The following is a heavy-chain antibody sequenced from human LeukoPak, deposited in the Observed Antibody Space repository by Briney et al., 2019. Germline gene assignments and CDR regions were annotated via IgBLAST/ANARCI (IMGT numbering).Heavy chain of an antibody. V-gene: IGHV3-30-3*01. J-gene: IGHJ4*02. CDR1: GFTFSSYA. D-gene: IGHD6-19*01. CDR2: ISYDGSNK. CDR3: ARNNGAVPGYFDY. Sequence: PGRSLRLSCAASGFTFSSYAMHWVRQAPGKGLEWVAVISYDGSNKYYADSVKGRFTISRDNSKNTLYLQMNSLRAEDTAVYYCARNNGAVPGYFDYWGQGTLVTVSS.